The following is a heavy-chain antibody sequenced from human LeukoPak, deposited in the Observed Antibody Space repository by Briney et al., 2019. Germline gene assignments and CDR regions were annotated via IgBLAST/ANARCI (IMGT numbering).Heavy chain of an antibody. CDR3: AREDRSSSWYGLSRGYYYYYYMDV. D-gene: IGHD6-13*01. CDR1: GYTFTSYG. V-gene: IGHV1-18*01. Sequence: GASVKVSCKASGYTFTSYGISWVRQAPGQGLEWMGWISAYNGNTNYAQKLQGRVTMTTDTSTSTAYMELRSLRSDDTAVYYCAREDRSSSWYGLSRGYYYYYYMDVWGKGTTVTVSS. CDR2: ISAYNGNT. J-gene: IGHJ6*03.